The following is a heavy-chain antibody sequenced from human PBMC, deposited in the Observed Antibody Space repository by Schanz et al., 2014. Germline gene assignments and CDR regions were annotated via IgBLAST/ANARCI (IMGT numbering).Heavy chain of an antibody. J-gene: IGHJ3*02. CDR1: GFTFSNYA. CDR2: ISFDGSNK. V-gene: IGHV3-30*18. CDR3: AKGGDGKQTFDI. D-gene: IGHD3-16*01. Sequence: QMQLVESGGGVVQPGRSLRLSCAASGFTFSNYAMHWVRQAPGKGPEWMAVISFDGSNKYYADSVKGRFTISRDNSKNTVYLQMNSQRPEDTTVYYCAKGGDGKQTFDIWGQGTMVTVSS.